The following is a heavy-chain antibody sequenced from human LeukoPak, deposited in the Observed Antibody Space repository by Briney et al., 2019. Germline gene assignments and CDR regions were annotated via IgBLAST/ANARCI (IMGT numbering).Heavy chain of an antibody. CDR1: GFTFSSYW. CDR2: IKQDGSEK. V-gene: IGHV3-7*01. Sequence: GGSLRLSCAASGFTFSSYWMSWVRQAPGKGLEWVANIKQDGSEKYYVDSVKGRFTISRDNAKNSLYLQMNSLRAEDTAVYYCASMGYYDFWSGGWFDPWGQGTLVTVSS. D-gene: IGHD3-3*01. CDR3: ASMGYYDFWSGGWFDP. J-gene: IGHJ5*02.